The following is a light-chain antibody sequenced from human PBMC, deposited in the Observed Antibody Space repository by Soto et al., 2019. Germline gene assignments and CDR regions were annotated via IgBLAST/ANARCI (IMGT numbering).Light chain of an antibody. V-gene: IGKV1-27*01. J-gene: IGKJ1*01. CDR1: QGISNY. Sequence: DIQMTQSPSSLSASVGDRVTITCRASQGISNYLAWYQQKPGKVPKVLIYGASTLQSGVPSRFSGSGSGTDFTLTISSLQPEDVACYYCQKYASAPWTFCQGTKVEIK. CDR3: QKYASAPWT. CDR2: GAS.